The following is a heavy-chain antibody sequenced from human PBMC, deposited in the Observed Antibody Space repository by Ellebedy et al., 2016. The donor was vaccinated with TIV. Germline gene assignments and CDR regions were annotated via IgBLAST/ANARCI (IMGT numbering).Heavy chain of an antibody. J-gene: IGHJ4*02. D-gene: IGHD6-19*01. V-gene: IGHV3-7*01. CDR2: IKQDGGEI. CDR3: ARDQWLGRAYYFDS. Sequence: GESLKISCVASGFPFSDYWMSWVRQAPGKGLEWVANIKQDGGEIYYVDSVKGRFTISRDNAKNSLYVQMNSLRDEDTAVYYCARDQWLGRAYYFDSWGQGTLVTVSS. CDR1: GFPFSDYW.